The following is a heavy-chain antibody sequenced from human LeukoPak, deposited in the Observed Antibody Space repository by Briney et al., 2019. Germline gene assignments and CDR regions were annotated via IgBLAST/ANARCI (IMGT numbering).Heavy chain of an antibody. CDR1: GYSFSSGYD. CDR2: VVHTGTT. D-gene: IGHD3-10*01. J-gene: IGHJ4*02. V-gene: IGHV4-38-2*02. CDR3: TRANGYGLIDY. Sequence: PSETLSLTCTVSGYSFSSGYDWAWIRQPPGKGLEWIASVVHTGTTYYNPSLKSRVTISVDTSKNQFSLRLSSVTAADTAVYYCTRANGYGLIDYWGQGTLVTVSS.